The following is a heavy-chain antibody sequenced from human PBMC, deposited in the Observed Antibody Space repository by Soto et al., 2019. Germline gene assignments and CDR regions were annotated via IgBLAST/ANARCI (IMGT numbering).Heavy chain of an antibody. D-gene: IGHD1-1*01. CDR2: ICGSGGSI. CDR3: VKGYWKGDV. Sequence: EVQLLESGGGLVQPGGSLRLSCAAFGFTFSTYAMNWVRQAPGNGLKWVSAICGSGGSIHYADSVKGRFTISRDNSKNTLYLQMNSLRDEDTAVYHCVKGYWKGDVWGQGTTVTVSS. V-gene: IGHV3-23*01. CDR1: GFTFSTYA. J-gene: IGHJ6*02.